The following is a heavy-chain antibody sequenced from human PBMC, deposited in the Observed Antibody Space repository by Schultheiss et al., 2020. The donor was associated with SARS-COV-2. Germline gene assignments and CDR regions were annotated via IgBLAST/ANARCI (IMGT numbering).Heavy chain of an antibody. CDR3: ASLVAGDYYYYGMDV. V-gene: IGHV4-61*08. CDR2: INHSGST. J-gene: IGHJ6*02. D-gene: IGHD3-10*01. Sequence: SQTLSLTCTVSGGSISSGGYYWSWIRQPPGKGLEWIGEINHSGSTNYNPSLKSRVTISVDTSKNQFSLKLSSVTAADTAVYYCASLVAGDYYYYGMDVWGQGTTVTVSS. CDR1: GGSISSGGYY.